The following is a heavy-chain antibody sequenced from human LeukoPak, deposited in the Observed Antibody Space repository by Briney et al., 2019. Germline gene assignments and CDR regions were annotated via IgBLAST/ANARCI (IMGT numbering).Heavy chain of an antibody. CDR3: ARMCDRRGYYYLFDY. CDR2: IYYTGST. CDR1: GGSISSYY. D-gene: IGHD3-22*01. Sequence: SETLSLTCTVSGGSISSYYWSWIRQPPGRGQEWIGYIYYTGSTNYNPPLKRRVTISVDASKNHFSLKLTSVAAADTAVYYCARMCDRRGYYYLFDYWGGGTLVTVS. J-gene: IGHJ4*02. V-gene: IGHV4-59*08.